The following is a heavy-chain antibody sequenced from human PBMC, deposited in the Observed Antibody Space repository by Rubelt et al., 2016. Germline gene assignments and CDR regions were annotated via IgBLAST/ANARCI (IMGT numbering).Heavy chain of an antibody. Sequence: EVQLVQSGAEVKKPGESLKISCKGSGYSFTSYWIGWVRQMPGKGLEWMGILYPGASDTRYSPAFQGQVTISADKSISTAYLQWSSPKASDTAMYYCASLSSSSHDAFDIWGQGTMVTVSS. CDR1: GYSFTSYW. J-gene: IGHJ3*02. CDR2: LYPGASDT. CDR3: ASLSSSSHDAFDI. V-gene: IGHV5-51*01. D-gene: IGHD6-6*01.